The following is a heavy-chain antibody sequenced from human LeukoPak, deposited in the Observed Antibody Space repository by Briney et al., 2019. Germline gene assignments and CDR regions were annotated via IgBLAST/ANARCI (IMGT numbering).Heavy chain of an antibody. D-gene: IGHD2-2*02. J-gene: IGHJ4*02. Sequence: ASVKVSCKASGGTFSSYAISWVRQAPGQGLEWMGGIIPIFGTANYAQKFQGRVTITADESTSTAYMELSSLRSEDTAVYYCASGRGRNCSSTSCYTDNGDYWGQGTLVTVSS. CDR2: IIPIFGTA. V-gene: IGHV1-69*13. CDR1: GGTFSSYA. CDR3: ASGRGRNCSSTSCYTDNGDY.